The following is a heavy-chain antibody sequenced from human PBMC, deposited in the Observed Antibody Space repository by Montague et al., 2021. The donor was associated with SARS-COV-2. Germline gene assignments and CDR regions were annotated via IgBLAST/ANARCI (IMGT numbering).Heavy chain of an antibody. CDR1: GFSLNTPGVG. J-gene: IGHJ4*02. CDR2: LYWDDDK. CDR3: VRPFYDILPDYDYFGY. V-gene: IGHV2-5*02. Sequence: PALVKPTQTLTLTCTFSGFSLNTPGVGVAWIRQPPGKALEWLAFLYWDDDKHYSPSLKSRLSISKDTAKNQVVLTIANMDPVDSATYYCVRPFYDILPDYDYFGYWGQGTLV. D-gene: IGHD3-9*01.